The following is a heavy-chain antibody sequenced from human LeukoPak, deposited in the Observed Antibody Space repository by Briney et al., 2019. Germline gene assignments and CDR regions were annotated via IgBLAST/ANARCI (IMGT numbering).Heavy chain of an antibody. CDR2: ITSSGSTI. CDR3: ARDSYYGSGSSNWYFDL. D-gene: IGHD3-10*01. V-gene: IGHV3-11*04. J-gene: IGHJ2*01. CDR1: GFTFSDYY. Sequence: GGSLRLSCAASGFTFSDYYMNWIRQAPGKGLEWVSYITSSGSTIYYADSVKGRFTISRDNAKNSLYLQMNSLRAEDTAVYYCARDSYYGSGSSNWYFDLWGRGTLVTVSS.